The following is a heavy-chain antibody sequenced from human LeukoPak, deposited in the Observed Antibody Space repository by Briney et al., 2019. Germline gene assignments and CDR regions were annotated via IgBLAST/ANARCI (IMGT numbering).Heavy chain of an antibody. CDR3: ARFYYYDSSGYYPRYFDH. CDR2: INHSGST. V-gene: IGHV4-34*01. CDR1: GGSFSGYY. J-gene: IGHJ4*02. Sequence: SSETLSLTCAVYGGSFSGYYWSWIRQPPGKGLEWIGEINHSGSTNYNPSLKSRLTISIDTSKNQISLKLNSVTAADTAVYYCARFYYYDSSGYYPRYFDHWGPGTLVTVSS. D-gene: IGHD3-22*01.